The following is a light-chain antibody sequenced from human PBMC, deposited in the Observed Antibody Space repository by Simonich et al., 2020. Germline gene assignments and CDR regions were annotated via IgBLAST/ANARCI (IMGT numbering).Light chain of an antibody. CDR1: SSDVGSYNL. Sequence: QSALTQPASVSGSPGQSITISCTGTSSDVGSYNLVSWYQQHPGNAPNLMIYEGSKRPSGVSNRFSGSKSGNPASLTISGLQAEDESDYYGCSYAGSSTVVFGGGTKLTVL. CDR2: EGS. CDR3: CSYAGSSTVV. J-gene: IGLJ2*01. V-gene: IGLV2-23*01.